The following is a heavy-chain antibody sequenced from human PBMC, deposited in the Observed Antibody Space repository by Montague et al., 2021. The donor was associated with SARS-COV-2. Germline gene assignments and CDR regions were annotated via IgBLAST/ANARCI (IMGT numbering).Heavy chain of an antibody. J-gene: IGHJ4*02. V-gene: IGHV4-59*01. CDR2: VHYTGST. CDR1: GGSISSYY. Sequence: SETLSLTCEVSGGSISSYYWSWIRQSPGKGLEWIGYVHYTGSTKYNPSLKTRVTLSLDTPRNQFSLHLSSVTAADTAIYFCARAQNTCFIANCVNYFDVWGLGALVTVSS. CDR3: ARAQNTCFIANCVNYFDV. D-gene: IGHD1-1*01.